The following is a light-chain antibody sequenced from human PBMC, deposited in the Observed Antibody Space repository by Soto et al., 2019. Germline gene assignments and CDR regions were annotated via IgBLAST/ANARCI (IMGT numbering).Light chain of an antibody. CDR3: QQYNDYPLS. V-gene: IGKV3-15*01. J-gene: IGKJ4*01. CDR1: QSVNSN. Sequence: EKVMTQSPATLSVSPGERATLSCRASQSVNSNLAWYQQKPGQAPRLLIYGASTRATGIPASFSGSASGTEFPLTISSLQSEDFAVYYCQQYNDYPLSFGRGTKVEIQ. CDR2: GAS.